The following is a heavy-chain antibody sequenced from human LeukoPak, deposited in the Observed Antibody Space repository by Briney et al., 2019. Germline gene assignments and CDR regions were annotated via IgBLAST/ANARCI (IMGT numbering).Heavy chain of an antibody. CDR2: IIPIFGTA. CDR1: GGTFSSYA. D-gene: IGHD3-10*01. CDR3: ARLRITMARKLNYYYYGMDV. J-gene: IGHJ6*02. V-gene: IGHV1-69*13. Sequence: ASVKVSCKASGGTFSSYAISWVRQAPGQGLEWMGGIIPIFGTANYAQKFQGRVTITADESTSTAYMELSSLRSEDTAVYYCARLRITMARKLNYYYYGMDVWGQGTTVTVSS.